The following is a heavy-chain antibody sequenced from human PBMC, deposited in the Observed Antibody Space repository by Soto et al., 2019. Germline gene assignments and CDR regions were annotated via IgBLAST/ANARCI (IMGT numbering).Heavy chain of an antibody. D-gene: IGHD6-6*01. V-gene: IGHV3-33*01. Sequence: SLRLSCAASGFTFSTYGMHWVRQAPGKGLEWVAVIWYDGSSKYYVDSVKGRFTISRDNSKTTLYLQVYSLRAEDTAVYYCARDRGIAARDYYDYYGLDVWGQGTTVTVSS. CDR1: GFTFSTYG. J-gene: IGHJ6*02. CDR2: IWYDGSSK. CDR3: ARDRGIAARDYYDYYGLDV.